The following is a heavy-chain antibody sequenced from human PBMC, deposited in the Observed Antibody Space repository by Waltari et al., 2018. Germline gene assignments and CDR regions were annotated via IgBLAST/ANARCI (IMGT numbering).Heavy chain of an antibody. CDR2: INHSGST. Sequence: QVQLQQWGAGLLKPSETLSLTCAVYGGSFSGYYWSWIRQPPGKGLEWIGEINHSGSTNYNPSLKSRVTISVDTSKNQFSLKLSSVTAADTAVYYCARPYGDYGSYYYGMDVWGQGTTVTVSS. D-gene: IGHD4-17*01. V-gene: IGHV4-34*01. J-gene: IGHJ6*02. CDR1: GGSFSGYY. CDR3: ARPYGDYGSYYYGMDV.